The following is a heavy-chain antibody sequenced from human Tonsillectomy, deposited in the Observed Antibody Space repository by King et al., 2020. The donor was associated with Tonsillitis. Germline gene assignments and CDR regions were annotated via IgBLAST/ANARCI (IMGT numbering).Heavy chain of an antibody. Sequence: VQLQQWGAGLLKPSETLSLTCAVYGASFSNYYWSWIRQPPGKGLEWIGEINHSGSTNYNPSLKSRVTISVDTSKNQFSLRLSSVTAADMAVYYCARLIAVAGTDYWGQGTLVTVSS. CDR1: GASFSNYY. D-gene: IGHD6-19*01. J-gene: IGHJ4*02. V-gene: IGHV4-34*01. CDR2: INHSGST. CDR3: ARLIAVAGTDY.